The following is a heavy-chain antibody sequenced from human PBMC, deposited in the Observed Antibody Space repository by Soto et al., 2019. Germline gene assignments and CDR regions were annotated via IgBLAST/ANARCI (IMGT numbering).Heavy chain of an antibody. D-gene: IGHD1-26*01. CDR1: GGSISSGNFY. Sequence: VQLQESGPGLVRPSETLSLTCTVSGGSISSGNFYWSWIRQPPGKGLEWIGYIYFSGSTSYSPSLKSRLTISLNSSNNQFCLKLTSVTSADTAVYYCAHDLHGGSTYFDLWGQGALVTVSS. V-gene: IGHV4-30-4*01. J-gene: IGHJ4*02. CDR2: IYFSGST. CDR3: AHDLHGGSTYFDL.